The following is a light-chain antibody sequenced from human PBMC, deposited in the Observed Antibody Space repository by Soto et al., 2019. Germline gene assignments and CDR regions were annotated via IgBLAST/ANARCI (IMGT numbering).Light chain of an antibody. J-gene: IGKJ4*01. V-gene: IGKV3-11*01. Sequence: EIVLPQSPATLSLSPGERATLSCRASQSVSTSLAWYQQKPGKAPRLLTYDASNSATGIPARFSGSGSGTDFTLTISSLEPEDFAVYYCQQRSNWPLTFGGGTKVEIK. CDR2: DAS. CDR1: QSVSTS. CDR3: QQRSNWPLT.